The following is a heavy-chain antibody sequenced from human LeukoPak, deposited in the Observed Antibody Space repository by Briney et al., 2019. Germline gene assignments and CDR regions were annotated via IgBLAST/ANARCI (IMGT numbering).Heavy chain of an antibody. CDR3: ARASFEYSSSSGLYYYYYYMDV. D-gene: IGHD6-6*01. Sequence: PSETLSLTCTVSGGSISSYYWSWIRQPPGKGLEWIGYIYYSGSTNYNPSLKSRVTISVDTSKNQFSLKLSSVTAADTAVYYCARASFEYSSSSGLYYYYYYMDVWGRGTTVTVSS. V-gene: IGHV4-59*01. J-gene: IGHJ6*03. CDR1: GGSISSYY. CDR2: IYYSGST.